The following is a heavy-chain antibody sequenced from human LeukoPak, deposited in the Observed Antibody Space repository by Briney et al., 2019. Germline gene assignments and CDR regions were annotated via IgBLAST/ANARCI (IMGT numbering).Heavy chain of an antibody. CDR3: VKDCGLGGSRDY. V-gene: IGHV3-30*02. D-gene: IGHD1-26*01. CDR1: GFRFESYG. Sequence: GSLRLSCATFGFRFESYGLHWVRQAPGKGLEWVTFIPFSGRDENYADSVRGRFTISRDNSKNMVYLQMNSLRPDDTGIYYCVKDCGLGGSRDYWGQGTLVTVSS. CDR2: IPFSGRDE. J-gene: IGHJ4*02.